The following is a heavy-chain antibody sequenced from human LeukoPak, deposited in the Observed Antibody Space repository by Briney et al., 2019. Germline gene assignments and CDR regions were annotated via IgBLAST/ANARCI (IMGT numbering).Heavy chain of an antibody. CDR2: INHSGGT. CDR1: GGSFGGYY. D-gene: IGHD5-18*01. J-gene: IGHJ4*02. Sequence: PSETLSLTCAVYGGSFGGYYWSWIRQPPGKGLEWIGEINHSGGTYYNPSLKSRVTLSVDTSKNQFSLKMNSVTAADTAVYYCARGRYSQYFDYWGQGTLVTVSS. CDR3: ARGRYSQYFDY. V-gene: IGHV4-34*01.